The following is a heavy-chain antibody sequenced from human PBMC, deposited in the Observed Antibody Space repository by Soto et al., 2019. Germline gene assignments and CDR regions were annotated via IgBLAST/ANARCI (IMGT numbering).Heavy chain of an antibody. CDR2: ISNTGLTT. Sequence: EVQLLESGGGLVQPGGSLRLSCAASGLTFSSYAMSWVRQAPGRGLEWVAVISNTGLTTHYADSVKGRFTISRDNSKRTVYLQMNSLRADDTTVYFCAKDPLWGQWLEYGYIDQRGQGNLVTVSS. J-gene: IGHJ4*02. V-gene: IGHV3-23*01. D-gene: IGHD6-19*01. CDR1: GLTFSSYA. CDR3: AKDPLWGQWLEYGYIDQ.